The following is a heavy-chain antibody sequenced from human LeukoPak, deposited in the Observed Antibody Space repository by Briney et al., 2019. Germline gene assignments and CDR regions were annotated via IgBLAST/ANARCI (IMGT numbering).Heavy chain of an antibody. CDR2: INHSGST. CDR1: GGSFSGYY. Sequence: SETLSLTCGVYGGSFSGYYWNWIRQSPGKGLDWIGEINHSGSTNYNPSLKSRVTMSVDTSQKQFSLRLTSVRAADTAVYYCARGRYLTTLGGAAAGFLDYWGQGTVVTVSS. J-gene: IGHJ4*02. D-gene: IGHD6-13*01. CDR3: ARGRYLTTLGGAAAGFLDY. V-gene: IGHV4-34*01.